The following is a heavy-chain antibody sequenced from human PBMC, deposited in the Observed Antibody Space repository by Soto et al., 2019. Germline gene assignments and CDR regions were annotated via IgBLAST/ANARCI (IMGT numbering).Heavy chain of an antibody. D-gene: IGHD4-4*01. V-gene: IGHV4-34*01. CDR3: ARGEYSNCPPRGMDV. CDR2: INHSGST. J-gene: IGHJ6*02. CDR1: GGSFSGYY. Sequence: PSETLSLTCAVYGGSFSGYYWSWIRQPPGKGLEWIGEINHSGSTNYNPSLKSRVTISVDTSKNQFSLKLSSVTAADTAVYYCARGEYSNCPPRGMDVWGQGTTVTVSS.